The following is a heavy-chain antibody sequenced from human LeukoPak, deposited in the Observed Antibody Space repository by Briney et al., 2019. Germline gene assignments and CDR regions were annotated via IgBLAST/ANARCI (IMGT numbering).Heavy chain of an antibody. D-gene: IGHD1-26*01. V-gene: IGHV4-59*01. CDR1: GGSISNYY. J-gene: IGHJ4*02. Sequence: SETLSLTCTISGGSISNYYWSWIRQPSGKGLEWIGYVYYSGSTNYDPSLRSRVTISIASSKNRFSLNLGSVTAADTAVYYCARLPSGSYPTHFDYWGQGTLVTVSS. CDR3: ARLPSGSYPTHFDY. CDR2: VYYSGST.